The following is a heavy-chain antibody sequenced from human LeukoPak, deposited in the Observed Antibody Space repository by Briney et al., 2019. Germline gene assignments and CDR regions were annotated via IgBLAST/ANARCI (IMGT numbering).Heavy chain of an antibody. D-gene: IGHD5-18*01. Sequence: SETLSLTCTVSGGSTSSYYWSWIRQPPGKGLKWIGYIYYSGSTNYNPSLKSRVTISVDTSKNQFSLKLSSVTAADTAVYYCARVVLGGYSYGLGLAFDIWGQGTMVTVSS. CDR1: GGSTSSYY. CDR3: ARVVLGGYSYGLGLAFDI. J-gene: IGHJ3*02. V-gene: IGHV4-59*01. CDR2: IYYSGST.